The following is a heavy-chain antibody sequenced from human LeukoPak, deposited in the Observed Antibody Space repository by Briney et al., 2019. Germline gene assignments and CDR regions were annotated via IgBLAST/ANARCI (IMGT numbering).Heavy chain of an antibody. Sequence: ASVKVSCKASGYTFTDYYMHWVRQAPGQGLEWMGWINPNSGDTNYEQKFQGRVTMTRDTSISTAYMELSRLRSDDTAIYYCARDGHYYGSGRDYGMDVWGQGTTVTVSS. J-gene: IGHJ6*02. CDR3: ARDGHYYGSGRDYGMDV. CDR1: GYTFTDYY. V-gene: IGHV1-2*02. D-gene: IGHD3-10*01. CDR2: INPNSGDT.